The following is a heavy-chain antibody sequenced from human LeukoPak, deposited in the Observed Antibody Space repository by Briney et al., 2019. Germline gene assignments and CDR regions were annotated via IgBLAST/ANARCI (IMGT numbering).Heavy chain of an antibody. V-gene: IGHV3-53*01. CDR3: ARDRGVSYFDY. CDR2: IYSGGST. J-gene: IGHJ4*02. CDR1: GFTVSSSY. Sequence: GGSLRPSCAAAGFTVSSSYMSWVSQAPGKGLEWVSVIYSGGSTYYADSVKGRFTISRDNSKNTLYLQMNNLRAEDTAVYYCARDRGVSYFDYWGQGTQVTVSS. D-gene: IGHD3-10*01.